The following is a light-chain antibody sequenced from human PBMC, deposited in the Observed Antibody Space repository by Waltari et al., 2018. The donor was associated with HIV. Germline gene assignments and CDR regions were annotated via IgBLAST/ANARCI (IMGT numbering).Light chain of an antibody. J-gene: IGKJ1*01. Sequence: DIQMTHSPFTLSASVGDRVTITCRASQNINSWLAWYQQKPGKAPKLLIYKASILESGVPSRFSGYKSGTEFTLTISSLHPDDFATYYCQHYQTYPWTFGQGTKVEIK. CDR1: QNINSW. CDR2: KAS. V-gene: IGKV1-5*03. CDR3: QHYQTYPWT.